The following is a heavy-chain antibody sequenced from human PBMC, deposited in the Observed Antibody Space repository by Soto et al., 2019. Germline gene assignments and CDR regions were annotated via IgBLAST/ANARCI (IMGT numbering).Heavy chain of an antibody. CDR2: VNPSGGST. Sequence: GASVKVSCKASGYIFTAYSMHWVRQAPGQGLEWMGVVNPSGGSTNYAQKFQGRITMTRDTSTSTVYMDLSSLTSGDTTVYYCAREENCSDGICYSEYFQRWGQGTLVT. V-gene: IGHV1-46*01. D-gene: IGHD2-15*01. J-gene: IGHJ1*01. CDR1: GYIFTAYS. CDR3: AREENCSDGICYSEYFQR.